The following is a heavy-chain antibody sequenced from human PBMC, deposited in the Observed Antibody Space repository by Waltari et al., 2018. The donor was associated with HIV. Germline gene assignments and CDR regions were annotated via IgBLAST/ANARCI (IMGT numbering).Heavy chain of an antibody. D-gene: IGHD6-13*01. CDR1: GFTFSNYG. V-gene: IGHV3-23*01. CDR3: VKEHQYSHTWYSYYGMDV. Sequence: EVQLLESGGGLVQTGGSLRLSCAASGFTFSNYGMNWVRQAPGKGRGGVSAISGSGGNTYYADALKGRFTISRDNSKNTLYLQMNSLRAEDTAVYFCVKEHQYSHTWYSYYGMDVWGQGTTVTVSS. J-gene: IGHJ6*02. CDR2: ISGSGGNT.